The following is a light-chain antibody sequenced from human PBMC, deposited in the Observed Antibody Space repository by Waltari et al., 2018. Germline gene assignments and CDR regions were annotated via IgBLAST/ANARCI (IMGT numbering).Light chain of an antibody. CDR3: QQRSNWPPI. CDR2: DAS. V-gene: IGKV3-11*01. J-gene: IGKJ4*01. Sequence: EIVLTQSPATLSLSPGERATLSCRASQSVSSYLAWYQQKPGQAPRLLIYDASNRATGIPARFSGSGSGTDFTFTISSLEPEDFAVYYCQQRSNWPPIFGGGTKEEIK. CDR1: QSVSSY.